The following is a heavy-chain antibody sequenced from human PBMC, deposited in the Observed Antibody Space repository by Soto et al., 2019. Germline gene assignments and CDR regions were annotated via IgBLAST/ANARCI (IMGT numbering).Heavy chain of an antibody. Sequence: QVHLVQSGGEVKKPGASVKVSCKASGYTFNRHGITWVRQAPGQGLEWMGWISGYNGDINYEQKFQGRVTLSSDTPTSTVYLELKSLRFDDTAVYYCARVRIVGAREIEFWGQRHLVTVS. V-gene: IGHV1-18*04. CDR1: GYTFNRHG. D-gene: IGHD1-26*01. CDR2: ISGYNGDI. CDR3: ARVRIVGAREIEF. J-gene: IGHJ4*02.